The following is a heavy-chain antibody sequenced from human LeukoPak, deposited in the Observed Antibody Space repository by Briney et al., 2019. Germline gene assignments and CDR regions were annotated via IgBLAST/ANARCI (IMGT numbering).Heavy chain of an antibody. D-gene: IGHD4-23*01. CDR3: ARSEVDSGGSDY. Sequence: SETLSLTCTVSGGSFSSGSYYWSWLRQPPGKGLEWVGYIYYSGSTNYNPSLKSQVTISVDTSKNQFSLKLSSVTAADTAVYYCARSEVDSGGSDYWGQGTLVTVSS. J-gene: IGHJ4*02. V-gene: IGHV4-61*01. CDR1: GGSFSSGSYY. CDR2: IYYSGST.